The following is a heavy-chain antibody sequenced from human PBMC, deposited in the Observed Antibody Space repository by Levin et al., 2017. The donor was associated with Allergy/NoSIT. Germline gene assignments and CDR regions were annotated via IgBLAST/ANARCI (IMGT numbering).Heavy chain of an antibody. V-gene: IGHV3-7*03. CDR2: IEQVGSAK. D-gene: IGHD6-13*01. J-gene: IGHJ4*02. CDR3: VSGVYISTRYEVY. Sequence: GGSLRLSCVASGFTFSRYWMSWVRQAPGKGLEWVANIEQVGSAKYYVDSVRGRFTISRDNAKNSLYLQMNSLRAEDTGMYYCVSGVYISTRYEVYWGQGTLVTVSS. CDR1: GFTFSRYW.